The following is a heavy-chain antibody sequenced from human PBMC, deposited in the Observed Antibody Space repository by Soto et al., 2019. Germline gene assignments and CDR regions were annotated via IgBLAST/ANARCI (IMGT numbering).Heavy chain of an antibody. Sequence: AGGSLRLSCIASGFTLSTYSMTWVRQAPGKGLEWLSYISKSSTTINYADSVKGRFTISRDNAKNSVYLEMSSLRDEGSAVYYCAIDPPNFYYYGMDVWGQGTTVTVS. J-gene: IGHJ6*02. V-gene: IGHV3-48*02. CDR2: ISKSSTTI. CDR1: GFTLSTYS. CDR3: AIDPPNFYYYGMDV.